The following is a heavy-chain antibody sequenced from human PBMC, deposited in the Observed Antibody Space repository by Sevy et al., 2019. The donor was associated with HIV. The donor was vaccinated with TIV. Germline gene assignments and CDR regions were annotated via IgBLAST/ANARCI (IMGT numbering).Heavy chain of an antibody. J-gene: IGHJ4*02. Sequence: ASVKVSCKASGYTFTGYYMHWVRQTPGQGLEWVGWINTLSGGTNYAQKFQGRATMTRDTSISTVYLEVTRLCSDDTAVFYCARGFSGYDLFPSGFDYWGQGTLVTVSS. V-gene: IGHV1-2*02. CDR1: GYTFTGYY. CDR2: INTLSGGT. D-gene: IGHD5-12*01. CDR3: ARGFSGYDLFPSGFDY.